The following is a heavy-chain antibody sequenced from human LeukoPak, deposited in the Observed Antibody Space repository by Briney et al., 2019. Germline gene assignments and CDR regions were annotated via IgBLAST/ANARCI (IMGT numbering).Heavy chain of an antibody. Sequence: SETLSLTCAVSGGSLSSLNLWSWLRQPPGKGLEWVGEMYLDGRTNFHPSVRGRVTIFIDKPKNQLSLQSTSVTAADTAVYYCAGLEGRYSTDWFYFFDYWGQGALVTVSS. CDR3: AGLEGRYSTDWFYFFDY. CDR2: MYLDGRT. D-gene: IGHD6-19*01. CDR1: GGSLSSLNL. V-gene: IGHV4-4*02. J-gene: IGHJ4*02.